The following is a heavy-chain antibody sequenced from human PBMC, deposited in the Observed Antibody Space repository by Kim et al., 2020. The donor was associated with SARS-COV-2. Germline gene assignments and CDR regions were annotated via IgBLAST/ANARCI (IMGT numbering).Heavy chain of an antibody. CDR3: GKDSEERVYGSGSYRGCYFGY. CDR2: ISSNGGST. D-gene: IGHD3-10*01. Sequence: GGSLRLSCSASGFTFSSYAMHWVRQAPGKGLEYVSAISSNGGSTYYADSVKGRFTISRDKSKNTLYLQMSSLRAEDTAVYYCGKDSEERVYGSGSYRGCYFGYWGAGTLVTVSS. V-gene: IGHV3-64D*06. J-gene: IGHJ4*02. CDR1: GFTFSSYA.